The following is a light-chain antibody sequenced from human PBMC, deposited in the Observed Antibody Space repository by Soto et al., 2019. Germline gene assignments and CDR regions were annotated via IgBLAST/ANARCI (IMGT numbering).Light chain of an antibody. J-gene: IGKJ5*01. V-gene: IGKV3-11*01. CDR2: DAS. CDR3: QQRISWPLT. CDR1: QSVRRY. Sequence: EIVLTQSPATLSLSPGERATLSCRASQSVRRYLAWYQQKPGQAPRLLIYDASNRATGIPPRFSGSGSGTDFTLTISSLEPEDFAIYYCQQRISWPLTFGQGTRLEIK.